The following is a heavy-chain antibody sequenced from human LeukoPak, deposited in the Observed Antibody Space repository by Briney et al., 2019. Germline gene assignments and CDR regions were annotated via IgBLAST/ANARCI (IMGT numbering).Heavy chain of an antibody. CDR2: IRYDGSNK. Sequence: GGSLRLSCAASGFTFSSYGMHWVRQAPGKGLEWVAFIRYDGSNKYYADSVKGRFTISRDNSKNTLYLQMNSLRAEDTAVYYCAKAQDYDFWSGPDAFDIWGQGTMVTVSS. CDR1: GFTFSSYG. J-gene: IGHJ3*02. V-gene: IGHV3-30*02. D-gene: IGHD3-3*01. CDR3: AKAQDYDFWSGPDAFDI.